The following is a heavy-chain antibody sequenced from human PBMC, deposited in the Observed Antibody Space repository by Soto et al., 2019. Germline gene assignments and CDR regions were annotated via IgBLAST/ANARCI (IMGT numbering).Heavy chain of an antibody. J-gene: IGHJ6*02. CDR3: VKSSEQGNDYGEYYGMDV. V-gene: IGHV3-64D*06. Sequence: PGGSLRLSCSASGFTFSSYAMHWVRQAPGKGLEYVSAISSNGGSTYYADSVKGRFTISRDNSKNTLYLQMSSLRAEDTAVYYCVKSSEQGNDYGEYYGMDVWGQGTTVTVSS. D-gene: IGHD4-17*01. CDR1: GFTFSSYA. CDR2: ISSNGGST.